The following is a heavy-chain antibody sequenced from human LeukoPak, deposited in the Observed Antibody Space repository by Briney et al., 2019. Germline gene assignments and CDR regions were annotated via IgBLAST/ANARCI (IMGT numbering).Heavy chain of an antibody. CDR3: AELGITMIGGV. Sequence: GGSMRLSCAASGFTFSSYEMNWVRQAQGKGMEWVSYISSSGSTIYYAGSVKGRFTISRDNAKNSLYLQMNSLRAEDTAVYYCAELGITMIGGVWGKGTTVTISS. V-gene: IGHV3-48*03. CDR2: ISSSGSTI. CDR1: GFTFSSYE. J-gene: IGHJ6*04. D-gene: IGHD3-10*02.